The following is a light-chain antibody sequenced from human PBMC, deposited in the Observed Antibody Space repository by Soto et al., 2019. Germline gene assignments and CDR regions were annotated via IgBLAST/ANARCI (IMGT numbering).Light chain of an antibody. V-gene: IGLV2-14*01. J-gene: IGLJ2*01. CDR3: SSYTSSTTLEAV. CDR1: SSDVGGYNY. Sequence: QSALTQPASVSGSPGQSITISCTGTSSDVGGYNYVSWYQQHPGKAPKLMIYDVSNRPSGVSNRFSGSKSGNTASLTISGLQAEDEAHYYCSSYTSSTTLEAVFGGGTQLTVL. CDR2: DVS.